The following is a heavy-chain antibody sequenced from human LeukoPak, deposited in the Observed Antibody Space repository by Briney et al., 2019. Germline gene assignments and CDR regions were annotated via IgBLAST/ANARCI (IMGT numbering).Heavy chain of an antibody. V-gene: IGHV4-61*02. CDR3: ARAIPAAGRGYYYFYYMDV. CDR1: GGSISSGSYY. CDR2: IYTSGST. Sequence: SETLSLTCTVSGGSISSGSYYWSWIRQPAGKGLEWIGRIYTSGSTNYNPSLKSRVTISVDTSKNQFSLKLSSVTAADTAVYYCARAIPAAGRGYYYFYYMDVWGKGTTVTISS. J-gene: IGHJ6*03. D-gene: IGHD6-13*01.